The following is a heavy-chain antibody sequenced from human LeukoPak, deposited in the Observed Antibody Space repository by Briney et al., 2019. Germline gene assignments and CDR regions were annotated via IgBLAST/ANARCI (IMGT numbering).Heavy chain of an antibody. Sequence: GGSLRLSCAACGFTFSNYAMSWARQAPGKGLEWVSAISGSGGSTYYADSVKGRFTISRDNSKNTLYLQMNSLRGEDTAVYYCARDGVNFGDYVYGYWGQGTLVTVSS. D-gene: IGHD4-17*01. CDR3: ARDGVNFGDYVYGY. CDR2: ISGSGGST. V-gene: IGHV3-23*01. CDR1: GFTFSNYA. J-gene: IGHJ4*02.